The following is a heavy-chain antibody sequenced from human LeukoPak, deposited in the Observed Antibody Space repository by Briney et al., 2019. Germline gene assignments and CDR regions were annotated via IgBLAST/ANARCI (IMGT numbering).Heavy chain of an antibody. J-gene: IGHJ5*02. V-gene: IGHV3-21*01. D-gene: IGHD4-17*01. Sequence: PGGSLRLSCAVSGFTFSSYSMNWVRQAPGKWLEWVSSISSSSSYIYYADSVKGRFTISRDNDKNSLYLQMNSLRAEDTAVYYCASRTSYGDYSLNWFDPWGQGTLVTVSS. CDR3: ASRTSYGDYSLNWFDP. CDR1: GFTFSSYS. CDR2: ISSSSSYI.